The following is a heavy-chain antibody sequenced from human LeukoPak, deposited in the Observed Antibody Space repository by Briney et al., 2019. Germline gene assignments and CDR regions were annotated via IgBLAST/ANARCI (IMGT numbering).Heavy chain of an antibody. CDR1: GFTFGDYA. V-gene: IGHV3-43*02. CDR3: AKDMSGGVDY. CDR2: ISGDGDTT. J-gene: IGHJ4*02. D-gene: IGHD3-10*02. Sequence: GGSLRLSCAAFGFTFGDYAMHWVRQAPGKGLEWVCVISGDGDTTKYADSVKGRFTISRDNSKKSLYLQMNSLRTEDTALYYCAKDMSGGVDYWGQGTLVAVSS.